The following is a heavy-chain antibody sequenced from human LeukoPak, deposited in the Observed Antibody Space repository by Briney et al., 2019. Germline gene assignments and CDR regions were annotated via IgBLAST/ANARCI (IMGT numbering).Heavy chain of an antibody. V-gene: IGHV3-66*02. Sequence: GGSLRLSCAASGFSVSSYYMDWVRQAPGKGLEWVSVIYSGGNTPYAASVKGRFTISRDDAKNTLNLKMNSLKPEDTAVYYCARARSRCTNGVCRSDYYYYMDVWGKGTTVTVSS. CDR1: GFSVSSYY. D-gene: IGHD2-8*01. CDR2: IYSGGNT. J-gene: IGHJ6*03. CDR3: ARARSRCTNGVCRSDYYYYMDV.